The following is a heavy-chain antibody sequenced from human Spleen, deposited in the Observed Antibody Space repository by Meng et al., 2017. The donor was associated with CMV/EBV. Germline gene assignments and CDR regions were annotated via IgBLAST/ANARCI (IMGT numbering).Heavy chain of an antibody. CDR2: INPNSGGT. CDR1: GYNFTGYY. J-gene: IGHJ4*02. CDR3: AREVFRGLVVTRAFDY. D-gene: IGHD4-23*01. Sequence: ASVKVSCKASGYNFTGYYMHWVRQAPGQGLEWMGWINPNSGGTNYAQKFQGRVTMTRDTSINTAYMELSRLRSDDTAVYYCAREVFRGLVVTRAFDYWGQGTLVTVSS. V-gene: IGHV1-2*02.